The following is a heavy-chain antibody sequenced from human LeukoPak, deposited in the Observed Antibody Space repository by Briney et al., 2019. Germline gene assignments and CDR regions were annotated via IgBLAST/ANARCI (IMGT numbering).Heavy chain of an antibody. V-gene: IGHV4-59*01. CDR1: GGSISSYY. CDR3: ARYSGSYYTGAFDI. Sequence: PSETVSLTCTVSGGSISSYYWSWIRQPPGKGLEWIGYIYYSGSTNYNPSLKSRVTISVDTSKNQFSLKLSSVTAADTAVYYCARYSGSYYTGAFDIWGQGTMVTVSS. D-gene: IGHD1-26*01. CDR2: IYYSGST. J-gene: IGHJ3*02.